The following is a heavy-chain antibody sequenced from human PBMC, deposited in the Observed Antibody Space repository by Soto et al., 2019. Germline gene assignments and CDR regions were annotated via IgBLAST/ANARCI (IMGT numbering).Heavy chain of an antibody. D-gene: IGHD6-19*01. CDR1: GGSISGSY. CDR2: VYYTGST. Sequence: SETLCHTCSVSGGSISGSYWSWIRQSPGKGLEWLGYVYYTGSTNYSPSLRSRVSISVDTSKNEFSLRLSSVTAADTAVYFCARSVAVTGTNLDEWGQG. CDR3: ARSVAVTGTNLDE. V-gene: IGHV4-59*01. J-gene: IGHJ4*02.